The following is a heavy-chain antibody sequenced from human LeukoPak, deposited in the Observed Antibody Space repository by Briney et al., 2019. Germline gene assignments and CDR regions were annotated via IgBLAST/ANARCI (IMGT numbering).Heavy chain of an antibody. J-gene: IGHJ6*02. Sequence: PGGSLRLSCAASGFTFSSSAMNWVRQAPGKGLEWVSTVSGSGGTTHYAESVKGRFTISSDNSKSTLYLQMNSLRAEDTALYYCATSAGWYNYFVMAVWGQGTTVTVSS. D-gene: IGHD2-15*01. CDR1: GFTFSSSA. V-gene: IGHV3-23*01. CDR2: VSGSGGTT. CDR3: ATSAGWYNYFVMAV.